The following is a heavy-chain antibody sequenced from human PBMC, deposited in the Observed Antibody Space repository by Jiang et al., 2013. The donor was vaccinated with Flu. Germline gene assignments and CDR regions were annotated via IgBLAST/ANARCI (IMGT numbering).Heavy chain of an antibody. CDR1: GDTFSGYY. J-gene: IGHJ3*01. CDR3: AKCWDGYTPVDGFDL. D-gene: IGHD5-24*01. CDR2: INPQDGST. V-gene: IGHV1-2*02. Sequence: GAEVKKPGASVKVSCKASGDTFSGYYIHWVRRAPGQGLEWMGWINPQDGSTNSAQKFQGRVTMTRDRSVSTAYMELSNLRYDDTAVYICAKCWDGYTPVDGFDLWGQGTTVTVSS.